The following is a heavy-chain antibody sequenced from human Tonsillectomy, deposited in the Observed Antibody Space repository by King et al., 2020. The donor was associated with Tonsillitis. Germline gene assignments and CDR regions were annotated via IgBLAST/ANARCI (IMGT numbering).Heavy chain of an antibody. CDR3: ARDLITMIVVVRGAFDI. J-gene: IGHJ3*02. D-gene: IGHD3-22*01. CDR2: ISSSSSTI. V-gene: IGHV3-48*01. CDR1: GFTFSSYS. Sequence: QLVQSGGGLVQPGGSLRLSCAASGFTFSSYSMNWVRQAPGKGLEWVSYISSSSSTIYYADSVKVRFTISSDNAKNSLYLQMNSLRAEDTAVYYCARDLITMIVVVRGAFDIWGQGTMVTVSS.